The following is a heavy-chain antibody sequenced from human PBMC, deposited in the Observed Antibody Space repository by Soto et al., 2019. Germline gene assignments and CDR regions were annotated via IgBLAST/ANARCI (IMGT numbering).Heavy chain of an antibody. CDR3: AREIEYSETYSRRSALDI. J-gene: IGHJ3*02. CDR1: GYTFTNYG. V-gene: IGHV1-3*01. Sequence: GASLKVSFKASGYTFTNYGMHWVRPAPGQRLEWMGWINAGNGNKKYSQKFQGRVTLTRDTSISTAYMERSRLRSDDTAVYYCAREIEYSETYSRRSALDIWGRGTLVTVSS. D-gene: IGHD5-12*01. CDR2: INAGNGNK.